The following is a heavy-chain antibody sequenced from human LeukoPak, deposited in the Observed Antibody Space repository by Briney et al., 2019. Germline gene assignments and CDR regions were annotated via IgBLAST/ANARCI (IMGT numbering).Heavy chain of an antibody. CDR1: GGSIDFESYY. Sequence: PSETLSLTCTVSGGSIDFESYYWTWVRQSAGKGLEWIGRIDHGGVTNYNPSLQSRVTISLDTSQKQFSLKLDSVTAADTAVYYCARGHDYYSEYFQHWGQGTLVSVSS. CDR3: ARGHDYYSEYFQH. J-gene: IGHJ1*01. CDR2: IDHGGVT. V-gene: IGHV4-61*02. D-gene: IGHD1-26*01.